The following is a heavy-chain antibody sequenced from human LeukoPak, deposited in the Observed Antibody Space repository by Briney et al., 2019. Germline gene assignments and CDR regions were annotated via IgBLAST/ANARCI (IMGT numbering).Heavy chain of an antibody. CDR1: GFTFDDYT. Sequence: GGSLRLSCAASGFTFDDYTMHWVRQAPGRGLEWVSLISWDGGSTYYADSVKGRFTISRDNSKNSLYLQMNSLRTEDTALYYCVGSGRAFDIWGQGTMVTVSS. V-gene: IGHV3-43*01. J-gene: IGHJ3*02. CDR3: VGSGRAFDI. CDR2: ISWDGGST. D-gene: IGHD3-10*01.